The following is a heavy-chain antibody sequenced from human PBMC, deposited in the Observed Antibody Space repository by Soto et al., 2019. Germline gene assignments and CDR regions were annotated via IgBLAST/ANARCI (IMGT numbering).Heavy chain of an antibody. V-gene: IGHV3-48*03. D-gene: IGHD3-9*01. CDR1: GFTVSNFE. J-gene: IGHJ6*02. CDR2: INTAGSTK. CDR3: ARAECSSPDCLTAYYSYGLDV. Sequence: LRLSCAASGFTVSNFEMHWVRQAPGKGLEWVSYINTAGSTKYYAESVKGRFTISRDNARNSLFLQMNSLRAEDTAVYYCARAECSSPDCLTAYYSYGLDVWGQGSTVTVSS.